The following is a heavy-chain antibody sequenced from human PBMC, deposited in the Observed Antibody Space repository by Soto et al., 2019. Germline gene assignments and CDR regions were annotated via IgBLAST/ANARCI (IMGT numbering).Heavy chain of an antibody. Sequence: QVQLQESGPGLVKPSQSLSLTCTVSGGSIRSGGYYWSWIRQHPGKGLEWIGYIYYIGSTYYNPSLKSRSTISLDTAKNQFSLKLSSVTAADTAVYYCPRSIDYWGQGTLVTVSS. CDR1: GGSIRSGGYY. CDR3: PRSIDY. CDR2: IYYIGST. J-gene: IGHJ4*02. V-gene: IGHV4-31*03.